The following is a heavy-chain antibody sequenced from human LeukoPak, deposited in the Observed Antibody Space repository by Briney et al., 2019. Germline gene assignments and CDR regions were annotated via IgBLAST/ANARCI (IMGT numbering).Heavy chain of an antibody. CDR2: ISSTSNHI. V-gene: IGHV3-21*01. D-gene: IGHD6-25*01. CDR3: ARSSSPGSVDY. J-gene: IGHJ4*02. Sequence: GGSLRLSCVASGFSFSSYSMSWVRQPPGKGLEWASSISSTSNHIPFAESLRGRFTISRDNAKNSLYLQMNGLRAEDTAVYYCARSSSPGSVDYWGQGTLVTVSS. CDR1: GFSFSSYS.